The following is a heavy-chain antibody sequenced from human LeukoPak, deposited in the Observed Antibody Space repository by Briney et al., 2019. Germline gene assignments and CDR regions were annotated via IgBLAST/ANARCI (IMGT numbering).Heavy chain of an antibody. V-gene: IGHV1-18*01. Sequence: ASVTVSFKASGYRFTIYGISWVRQAPGQGLEWMAWISADNGNTNYAQKFQGRVTMTTDTSTSTAYMELSSLRSDDTAVYYCARDSGTYDIQYYWGQGTLVTVSS. D-gene: IGHD3-9*01. J-gene: IGHJ4*02. CDR2: ISADNGNT. CDR1: GYRFTIYG. CDR3: ARDSGTYDIQYY.